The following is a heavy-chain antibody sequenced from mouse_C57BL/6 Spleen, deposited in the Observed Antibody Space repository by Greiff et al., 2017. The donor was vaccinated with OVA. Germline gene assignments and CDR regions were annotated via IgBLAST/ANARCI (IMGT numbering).Heavy chain of an antibody. J-gene: IGHJ4*01. V-gene: IGHV1-82*01. D-gene: IGHD1-1*01. CDR2: IYPGDGDT. CDR1: GYAFSSSW. CDR3: ARGGLRYARDY. Sequence: QVQLKQSGPELVKPGASVKISCKASGYAFSSSWMNWVKQRPGKGLEWIGRIYPGDGDTNYNGKFKGKATLTADKSSSTAYMQLSSLTSEDSAVYYCARGGLRYARDYWGQGTSVTVSS.